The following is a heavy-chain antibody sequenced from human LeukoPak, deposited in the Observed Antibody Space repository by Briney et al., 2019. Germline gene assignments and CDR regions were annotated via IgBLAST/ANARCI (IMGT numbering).Heavy chain of an antibody. CDR2: INHSGST. CDR1: GGSFSGYY. Sequence: SETLSLTCAVYGGSFSGYYWSWIRQPPGKGLEWIGEINHSGSTNYNPSLKSRVTISVDTSKNQFSLKLSSVTAVDTAVYYCARGLDAFDIWGQGTMVTVSS. CDR3: ARGLDAFDI. J-gene: IGHJ3*02. V-gene: IGHV4-34*01.